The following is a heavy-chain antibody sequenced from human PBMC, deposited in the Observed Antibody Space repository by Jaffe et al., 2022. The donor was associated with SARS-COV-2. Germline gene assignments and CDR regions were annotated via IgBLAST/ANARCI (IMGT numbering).Heavy chain of an antibody. CDR3: AKALITGLVLTLFDY. Sequence: EVQLVESGGGLVQPGRSLRLSCAASGFTFDDYAMHWVRQAPGKGLEWVSGISWNSGSIGYADSVKGRFTISRDNAKNSLYLQMNSLRAEDTALYYCAKALITGLVLTLFDYWGQGTLVTVSS. V-gene: IGHV3-9*01. CDR1: GFTFDDYA. CDR2: ISWNSGSI. J-gene: IGHJ4*02. D-gene: IGHD6-19*01.